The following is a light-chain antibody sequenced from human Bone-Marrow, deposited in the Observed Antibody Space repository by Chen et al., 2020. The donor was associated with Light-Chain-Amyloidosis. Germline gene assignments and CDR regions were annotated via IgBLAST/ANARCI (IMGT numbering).Light chain of an antibody. CDR2: DDS. CDR3: QVWDRSSDRPV. V-gene: IGLV3-21*02. J-gene: IGLJ3*02. CDR1: NIGSTS. Sequence: SYVLTQPSSVSVAPGQTATIACGENNIGSTSVHWYQQTPGQAPLLVVDDDSDRPSGIPERLSGYNSGNTATLNISRVEAGDEADYYCQVWDRSSDRPVFGGGTKLTVL.